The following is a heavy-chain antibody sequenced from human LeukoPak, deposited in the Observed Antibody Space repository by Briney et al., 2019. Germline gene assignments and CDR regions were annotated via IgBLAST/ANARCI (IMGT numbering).Heavy chain of an antibody. J-gene: IGHJ4*02. Sequence: PSETLSLTCTVSGGPISSYYWSWIRQPPGKGLEWIGYIYYSGSTNYNPSLKSRVTISVDTSKNQLSLKLTSVLAADTAVYYCARGKDYYDTSGYPTFHYWGQGTLVTVSS. V-gene: IGHV4-59*01. CDR1: GGPISSYY. CDR2: IYYSGST. CDR3: ARGKDYYDTSGYPTFHY. D-gene: IGHD3-22*01.